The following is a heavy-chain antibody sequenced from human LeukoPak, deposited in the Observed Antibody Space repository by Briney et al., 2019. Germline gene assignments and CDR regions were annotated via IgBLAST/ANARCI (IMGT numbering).Heavy chain of an antibody. CDR3: ARDYGPTRGPGYSEGDY. V-gene: IGHV3-11*01. CDR1: GFTFSDYY. D-gene: IGHD5-18*01. CDR2: ISSSGSTI. J-gene: IGHJ4*02. Sequence: GALRLSCAASGFTFSDYYMSWIRQAPGKGLEWVSYISSSGSTICYADSVKGRFTISRDNAKNSLYLQMNSLRAEDTAVYYCARDYGPTRGPGYSEGDYWGQGTLVTVSS.